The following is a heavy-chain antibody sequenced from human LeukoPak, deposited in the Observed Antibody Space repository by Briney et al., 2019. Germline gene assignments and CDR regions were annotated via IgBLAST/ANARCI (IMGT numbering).Heavy chain of an antibody. D-gene: IGHD6-19*01. CDR1: GFTFSSYN. CDR2: ISTRGYI. Sequence: SGGSLRLSCEASGFTFSSYNMNWVRQAPGKGLEWVSSISTRGYIYYADSVKGRFTISRDNTKNSLYLQMNSLRVEDTAVYYCATTLSGWSPPQTSYYSYYMDVWGKGTTVTISS. V-gene: IGHV3-21*01. J-gene: IGHJ6*03. CDR3: ATTLSGWSPPQTSYYSYYMDV.